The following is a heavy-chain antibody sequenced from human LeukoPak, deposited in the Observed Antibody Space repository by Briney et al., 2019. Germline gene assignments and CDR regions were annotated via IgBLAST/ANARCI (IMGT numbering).Heavy chain of an antibody. D-gene: IGHD2-15*01. J-gene: IGHJ5*02. Sequence: GGSLRLSCADSGLTFGTSAMHWARQAPGKGLEWVAVVSFDGSNEKYADSVRGRFTISRDNSKKMLYLQMNSLRAEDTAVYYCARDGGGYCSGGSCYSGWFDPWGQGTLVTVSS. V-gene: IGHV3-30-3*01. CDR2: VSFDGSNE. CDR3: ARDGGGYCSGGSCYSGWFDP. CDR1: GLTFGTSA.